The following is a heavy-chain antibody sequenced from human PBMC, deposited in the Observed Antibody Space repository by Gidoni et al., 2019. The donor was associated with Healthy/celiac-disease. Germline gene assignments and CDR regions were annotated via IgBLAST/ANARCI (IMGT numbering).Heavy chain of an antibody. D-gene: IGHD5-18*01. CDR3: ARESEPDTAMGSYYYYGMDV. J-gene: IGHJ6*02. V-gene: IGHV1-18*04. Sequence: QVQLVQSGAEVKKPGASVKVSCKASGYTFTSYGISWVRQAPGQGLEWMGWISAYNGNTNYAQKLQGRVTMTTDTSTSTAYMELRSLRSDDTAVYYCARESEPDTAMGSYYYYGMDVWGQGTTVTVSS. CDR1: GYTFTSYG. CDR2: ISAYNGNT.